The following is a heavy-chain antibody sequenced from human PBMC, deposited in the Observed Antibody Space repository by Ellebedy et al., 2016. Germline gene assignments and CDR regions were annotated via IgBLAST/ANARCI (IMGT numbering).Heavy chain of an antibody. V-gene: IGHV5-51*01. CDR3: ARQVIVEGYMDV. D-gene: IGHD2-15*01. CDR2: IYPGDSDT. Sequence: ESLKISXKGSGYTFTNYWIAWVRQMPGKGLEWMGIIYPGDSDTRYIPSFQGQVTISADKSINTAYLQWSSLKASDTAMYYCARQVIVEGYMDVWGKGTTVTVSS. J-gene: IGHJ6*03. CDR1: GYTFTNYW.